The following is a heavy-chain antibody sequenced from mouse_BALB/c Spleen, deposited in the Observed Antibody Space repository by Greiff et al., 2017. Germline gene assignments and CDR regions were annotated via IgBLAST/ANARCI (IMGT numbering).Heavy chain of an antibody. D-gene: IGHD2-14*01. V-gene: IGHV2-2*02. J-gene: IGHJ2*01. CDR3: AREGAYYRYYFDY. CDR1: GFSLTSYG. Sequence: QVHVKQSGPGLVQPSQSLSITCTVSGFSLTSYGVHWVRQSPGKGLEWLGVIWSGGSTDYNAAFISRLSISKDNSKSQVFFKMNSLQANDTAIYYCAREGAYYRYYFDYWGQGTTLTVSS. CDR2: IWSGGST.